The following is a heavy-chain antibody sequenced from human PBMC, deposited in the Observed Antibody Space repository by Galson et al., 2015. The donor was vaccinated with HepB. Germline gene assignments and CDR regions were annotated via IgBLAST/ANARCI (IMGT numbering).Heavy chain of an antibody. CDR1: GVIFSNYA. J-gene: IGHJ4*02. D-gene: IGHD3-22*01. CDR3: ARQYDGSGYYAY. V-gene: IGHV1-69*13. CDR2: IIPLFGSA. Sequence: SVKVSCKASGVIFSNYAISWLRQAPGQGLEWMGGIIPLFGSANYAQKFQGRVTITADESTRTTYMEVSSLRSEDTALYYCARQYDGSGYYAYWGQGTLVTVSS.